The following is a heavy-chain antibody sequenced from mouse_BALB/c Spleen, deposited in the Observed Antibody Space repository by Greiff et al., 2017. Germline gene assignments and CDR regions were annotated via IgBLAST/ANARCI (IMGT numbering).Heavy chain of an antibody. CDR3: ARSGLRFPAWFAY. Sequence: EVQLKESGGGLVQPGGSRKLSCAASGFTFSSFGMHWVRQAPEKGLEWVAYISSGSSTIYYADTVKGRFTISRDNPKNTLFLQMTSLRSEDTAMYYCARSGLRFPAWFAYWGQGTLVTVSA. CDR2: ISSGSSTI. V-gene: IGHV5-17*02. D-gene: IGHD3-1*01. CDR1: GFTFSSFG. J-gene: IGHJ3*01.